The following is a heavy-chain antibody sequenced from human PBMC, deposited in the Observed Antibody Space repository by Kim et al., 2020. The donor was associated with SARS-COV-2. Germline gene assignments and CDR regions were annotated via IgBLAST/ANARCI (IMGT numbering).Heavy chain of an antibody. CDR3: ARHFDYPRAFDI. Sequence: SETLSLTCSASGGSISSSSEYYWGWIRHPPGKGLEWIGSTSYSGSATYNPSLRSRVTISVDTPKNHFSLKLTSVTAADTPVYYCARHFDYPRAFDIWGQG. V-gene: IGHV4-39*01. D-gene: IGHD4-17*01. CDR1: GGSISSSSEYY. CDR2: TSYSGSA. J-gene: IGHJ3*02.